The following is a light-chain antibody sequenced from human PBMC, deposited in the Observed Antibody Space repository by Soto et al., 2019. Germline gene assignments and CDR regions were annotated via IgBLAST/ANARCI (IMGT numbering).Light chain of an antibody. J-gene: IGKJ2*03. CDR2: GAS. Sequence: ERVMTQSPATLSVSPGERATLSCRASQSVSRNLAWYQQKPGQAPRLLFYGASARATGIPARFSASGSGTAFTLTISSLTSEDFAVYYCQQYDDWPPTYSVGQGTKLEIK. V-gene: IGKV3-15*01. CDR3: QQYDDWPPTYS. CDR1: QSVSRN.